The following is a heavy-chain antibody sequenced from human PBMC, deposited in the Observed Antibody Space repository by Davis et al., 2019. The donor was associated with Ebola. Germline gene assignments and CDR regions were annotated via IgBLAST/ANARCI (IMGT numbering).Heavy chain of an antibody. J-gene: IGHJ6*03. CDR2: ISGSGGST. CDR1: GFTFSSYA. V-gene: IGHV3-23*01. Sequence: PGGSLRLSCAASGFTFSSYAMSWVRQAPGKGLEWVSAISGSGGSTYYADSVKGRFTISRDNSKNTLYLQMNSLRAEDTAVYYCANRQGGVTSGTYYYYHDMDVWGKGTTVTVSS. D-gene: IGHD3-16*01. CDR3: ANRQGGVTSGTYYYYHDMDV.